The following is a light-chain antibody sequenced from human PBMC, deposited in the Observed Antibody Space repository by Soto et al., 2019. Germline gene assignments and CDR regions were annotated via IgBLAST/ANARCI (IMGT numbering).Light chain of an antibody. V-gene: IGKV3-20*01. Sequence: EIVLTQSPGTLSLSPGERATLSCRASQSVSSSYLAWYQQKPGQAPRLIIYGASSRATGIPDRFSGSGSGTDFTLTISRLEPEDFAVYYCQQYGRSPSTFGGGTKVEIK. CDR2: GAS. CDR1: QSVSSSY. J-gene: IGKJ4*01. CDR3: QQYGRSPST.